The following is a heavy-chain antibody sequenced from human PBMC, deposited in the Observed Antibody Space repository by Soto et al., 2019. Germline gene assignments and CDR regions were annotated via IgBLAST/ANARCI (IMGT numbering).Heavy chain of an antibody. CDR2: ILSSGST. CDR1: GGSVSSCSYY. Sequence: PSETLSLTCTGSGGSVSSCSYYWTWIRQSPGKGLEWMGYILSSGSTDYNPSLKSRVTISVDTSKNEFSLKLRSVTAADTAVYYCARQRIEPAQYYFDYWGQGMLVTVSS. D-gene: IGHD2-2*01. J-gene: IGHJ4*02. CDR3: ARQRIEPAQYYFDY. V-gene: IGHV4-61*01.